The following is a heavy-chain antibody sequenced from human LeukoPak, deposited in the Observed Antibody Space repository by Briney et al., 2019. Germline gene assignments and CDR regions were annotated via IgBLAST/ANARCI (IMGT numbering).Heavy chain of an antibody. CDR2: ICYDGSNK. J-gene: IGHJ4*02. V-gene: IGHV3-33*01. D-gene: IGHD6-13*01. Sequence: GRSPRLSCAAYGCTFSSYGMHWVRQAPGKGLEWVAVICYDGSNKYYADSVKGRFTIYRDNSKNTLYLQMNSLRAEDTAVYYCARAPAIADTDYWGQGTLVTVSS. CDR1: GCTFSSYG. CDR3: ARAPAIADTDY.